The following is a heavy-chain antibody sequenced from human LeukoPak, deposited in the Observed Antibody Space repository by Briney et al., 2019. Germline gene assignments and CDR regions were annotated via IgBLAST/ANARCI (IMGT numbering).Heavy chain of an antibody. D-gene: IGHD6-19*01. CDR1: GYSISSGYY. Sequence: SETLSLTCTVSGYSISSGYYWGWIRQPPGKGLEWIGSICHSGSTYYNPSLKSRVTISVDTSKNQFSLKLSSVTAADTAVYYCARVEAVAGTNWFDPWGQGTLVTVSS. J-gene: IGHJ5*02. V-gene: IGHV4-38-2*02. CDR2: ICHSGST. CDR3: ARVEAVAGTNWFDP.